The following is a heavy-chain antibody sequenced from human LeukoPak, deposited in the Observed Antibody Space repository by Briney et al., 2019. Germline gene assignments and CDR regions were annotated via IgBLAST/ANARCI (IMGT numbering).Heavy chain of an antibody. CDR1: GYNFNNYW. D-gene: IGHD6-19*01. CDR2: VNPGASET. CDR3: AKQSSAWHWFDS. Sequence: GESLKISCKGSGYNFNNYWIGWVRQMPGKDLEWVGIVNPGASETRYSSSFQGQVTVSVDKSITTAYLQWSSLKASDTAMYYCAKQSSAWHWFDSWGQGTLVTVSS. V-gene: IGHV5-51*01. J-gene: IGHJ5*01.